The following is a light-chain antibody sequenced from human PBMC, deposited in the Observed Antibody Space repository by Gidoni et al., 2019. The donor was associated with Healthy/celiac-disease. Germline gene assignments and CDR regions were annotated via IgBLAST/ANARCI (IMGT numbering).Light chain of an antibody. CDR3: QQSYSXLWT. CDR1: QSISSY. V-gene: IGKV1-39*01. CDR2: AAS. Sequence: DIQMTQSPSSLSASVGDRVTITCRASQSISSYLNWYQQKPGKAPKLLIYAASSLQRGVPSRFSGSGSGTDFTLTISSLQPEDFATYYCQQSYSXLWTFXXXTKVEXK. J-gene: IGKJ1*01.